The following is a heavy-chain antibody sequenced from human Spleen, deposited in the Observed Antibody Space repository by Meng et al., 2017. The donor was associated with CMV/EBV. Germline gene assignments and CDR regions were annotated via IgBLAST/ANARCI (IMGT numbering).Heavy chain of an antibody. J-gene: IGHJ4*02. CDR3: ARGLAVEGY. D-gene: IGHD6-19*01. Sequence: LSLTCAASGFTFSNYAVHWVRQAPGKGLEWVALISYDGNNKYYADSVKGRFTISRDNSKNTLHLQMNSLRAEDTAVYYCARGLAVEGYWGQGTLVTVSS. CDR2: ISYDGNNK. CDR1: GFTFSNYA. V-gene: IGHV3-30*04.